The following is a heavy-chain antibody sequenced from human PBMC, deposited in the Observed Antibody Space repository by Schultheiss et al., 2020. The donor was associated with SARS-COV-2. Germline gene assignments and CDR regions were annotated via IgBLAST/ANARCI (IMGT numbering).Heavy chain of an antibody. CDR1: GGSISSYY. V-gene: IGHV4-59*08. Sequence: SETLSLTCTVSGGSISSYYWSWIRQPPGKGLEWIGYIYYSGSTNYNPSLKSRVTISVDTSKDQFSLNLRSVTAADTAVYYCARHSGPSSSSFYFDYWGRGTLVTVSS. D-gene: IGHD6-6*01. J-gene: IGHJ4*02. CDR3: ARHSGPSSSSFYFDY. CDR2: IYYSGST.